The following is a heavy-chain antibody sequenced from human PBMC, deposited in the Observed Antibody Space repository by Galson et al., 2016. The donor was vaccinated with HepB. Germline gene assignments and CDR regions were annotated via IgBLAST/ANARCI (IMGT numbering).Heavy chain of an antibody. D-gene: IGHD3-22*01. CDR1: GFTFGDYA. CDR3: ARDMGFGEGSSGYYGGYFQH. J-gene: IGHJ1*01. CDR2: ITWSSGKL. Sequence: SLRLSCAGSGFTFGDYAMHWVRQAPGKGLEWVSSITWSSGKLGYADSVKGRFTVSRDNDKNSLYLQTNSLRADDTALYYCARDMGFGEGSSGYYGGYFQHWGQGTLVTVSS. V-gene: IGHV3-9*01.